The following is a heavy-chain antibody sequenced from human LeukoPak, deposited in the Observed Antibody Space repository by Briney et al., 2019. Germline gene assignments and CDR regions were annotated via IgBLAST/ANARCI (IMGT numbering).Heavy chain of an antibody. D-gene: IGHD3-10*01. J-gene: IGHJ4*02. CDR1: GFTFSGYW. CDR3: ANTYGSWGNFDT. CDR2: INSDGSTT. Sequence: GGSLRLSCAASGFTFSGYWMHWVRQAPGTGLVWVSVINSDGSTTRYADSVGGRFTISRDNAKNTLYLQMNSLRAEDTAVYYCANTYGSWGNFDTWGQGTLVTVSS. V-gene: IGHV3-74*01.